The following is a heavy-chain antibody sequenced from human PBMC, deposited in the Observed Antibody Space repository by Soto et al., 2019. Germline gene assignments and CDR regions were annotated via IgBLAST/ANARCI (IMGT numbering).Heavy chain of an antibody. CDR1: GLTLSTSS. D-gene: IGHD2-15*01. CDR3: AKDRENIEVVGAG. J-gene: IGHJ4*02. V-gene: IGHV3-48*01. CDR2: IRRHASVT. Sequence: GGSLRLSCAASGLTLSTSSMNWVRQAPGKGLEWVSYIRRHASVTAYADSVKGRFTISRDSAKNTLYLQMDSLRAEDTAVYYCAKDRENIEVVGAGWGRGTLVTVSS.